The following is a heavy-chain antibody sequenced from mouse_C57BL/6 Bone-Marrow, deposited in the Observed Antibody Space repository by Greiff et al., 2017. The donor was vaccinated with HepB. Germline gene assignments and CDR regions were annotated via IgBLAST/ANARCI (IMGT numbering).Heavy chain of an antibody. CDR1: GYTFTSYW. CDR3: ARPLYDGYSWFAY. CDR2: IYPGSGST. Sequence: VQLQQSGAELVKPGASVKMSCKASGYTFTSYWITWVKQRPGQGLEWIGDIYPGSGSTNYNEKFKSKATLTVDTSSSTAYMQLSSLTSEDSAVYYCARPLYDGYSWFAYWGQGTLVTVSA. J-gene: IGHJ3*01. V-gene: IGHV1-55*01. D-gene: IGHD2-3*01.